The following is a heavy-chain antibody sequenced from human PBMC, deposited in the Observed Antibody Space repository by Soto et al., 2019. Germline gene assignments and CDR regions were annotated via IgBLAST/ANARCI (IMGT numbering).Heavy chain of an antibody. D-gene: IGHD2-8*01. Sequence: SQTHPLSYAVSGGNFSGYYWSWIRQPPGKGLEWIGEINHSGSTNYNSSLKSRVTISVDTSKNQFSLKLSSVTAADTAVYYCARTGRLMVYATYYFDYWGQGTLVTVSS. V-gene: IGHV4-34*01. CDR3: ARTGRLMVYATYYFDY. CDR2: INHSGST. J-gene: IGHJ4*02. CDR1: GGNFSGYY.